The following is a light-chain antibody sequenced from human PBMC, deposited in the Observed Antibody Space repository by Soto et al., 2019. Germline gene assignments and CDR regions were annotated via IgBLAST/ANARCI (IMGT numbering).Light chain of an antibody. CDR3: GTWDSSLSAHV. V-gene: IGLV1-51*02. CDR1: SSNIGNNF. Sequence: QSVLTQPPSVSAAPGQKVTISCYGTSSNIGNNFVSWYQQLPGAAPKLLIYETDKRLSGTPARISGSKSGTSATLGITGLQAGDEADYHCGTWDSSLSAHVFGTGTKVTVL. J-gene: IGLJ1*01. CDR2: ETD.